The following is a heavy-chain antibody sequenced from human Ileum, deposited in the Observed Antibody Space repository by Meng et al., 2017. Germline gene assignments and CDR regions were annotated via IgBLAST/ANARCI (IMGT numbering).Heavy chain of an antibody. V-gene: IGHV3-7*01. J-gene: IGHJ4*02. CDR2: IKEDGTKT. CDR3: VIDDWGPGAN. Sequence: GGSLRLSCAVSGVTSGCCWMSWVRQAPGKGLEWVANIKEDGTKTYYVDSVKGRFTISRDNTRNLLYLQMNSLRVEDTAVYRCVIDDWGPGANWGQGTLVTVSS. CDR1: GVTSGCCW. D-gene: IGHD3-9*01.